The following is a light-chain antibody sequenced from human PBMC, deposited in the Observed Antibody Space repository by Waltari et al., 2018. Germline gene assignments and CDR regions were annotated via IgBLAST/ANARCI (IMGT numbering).Light chain of an antibody. Sequence: QSALTQPASVSGSPGQSITISCTGTSSDIGAYDNVFWYQQHPGKAPKPMIYAVAKRPAGVSNRFSGSQSGYTASLTISGLQAEDEADYHCSAYRGSFTLVFGGGTKVTVL. V-gene: IGLV2-14*03. CDR3: SAYRGSFTLV. J-gene: IGLJ3*02. CDR1: SSDIGAYDN. CDR2: AVA.